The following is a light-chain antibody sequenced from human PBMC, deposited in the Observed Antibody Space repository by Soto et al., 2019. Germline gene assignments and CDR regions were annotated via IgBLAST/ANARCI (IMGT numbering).Light chain of an antibody. Sequence: DIVMTQSPATLSVSPGERATLSCRASQSVSSNLAWYQQKPGQAPRRLIYGASTRAAGIPARFGGSGSGTEFTLTISSLQSEDFAVYYCQQYNNWPRTFGQGTKVDIK. CDR1: QSVSSN. V-gene: IGKV3-15*01. CDR2: GAS. J-gene: IGKJ1*01. CDR3: QQYNNWPRT.